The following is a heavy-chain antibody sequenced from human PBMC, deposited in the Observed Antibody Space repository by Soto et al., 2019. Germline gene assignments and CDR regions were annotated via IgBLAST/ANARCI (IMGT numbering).Heavy chain of an antibody. CDR1: GYTFTSYA. CDR3: ERGPGGPDGPGDY. D-gene: IGHD2-15*01. Sequence: QVQLVQSGAEVKKPGASVKVSCMASGYTFTSYAMHWVRQAPGQRLEWMGWINAGNGNTKYSQKFQGRVTITRDTAASTAYMELSSLRSEDTAVYYCERGPGGPDGPGDYWGQGTLVTVSS. V-gene: IGHV1-3*01. CDR2: INAGNGNT. J-gene: IGHJ4*02.